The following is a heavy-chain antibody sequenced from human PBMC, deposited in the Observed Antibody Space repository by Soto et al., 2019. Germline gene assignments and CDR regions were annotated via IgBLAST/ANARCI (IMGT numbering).Heavy chain of an antibody. J-gene: IGHJ5*02. CDR3: ARAYSSGWSRNWFDP. CDR1: GGSFSGYY. Sequence: SETLSLTCAVYGGSFSGYYWSWIRQPPGKGLEWIGEINHSGSTNYNPSLKSRVTISVDTSKNQFSLKLSSVTAADTAVYYCARAYSSGWSRNWFDPWGQGTLVTVSS. D-gene: IGHD6-19*01. CDR2: INHSGST. V-gene: IGHV4-34*01.